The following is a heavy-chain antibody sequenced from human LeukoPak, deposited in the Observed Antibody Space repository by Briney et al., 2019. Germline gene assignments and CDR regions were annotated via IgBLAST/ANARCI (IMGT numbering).Heavy chain of an antibody. V-gene: IGHV3-74*01. CDR1: GLTFSDFW. CDR3: ATGHSYGYDY. CDR2: VKGDGRTT. D-gene: IGHD5-18*01. J-gene: IGHJ4*02. Sequence: GGSLRLSCAASGLTFSDFWMHWVRQPPGKELVWVALVKGDGRTTIYADSVKGRFTISRDNAKNTLYLQMNSLGADDSGVYYCATGHSYGYDYWGQGVLVTVSS.